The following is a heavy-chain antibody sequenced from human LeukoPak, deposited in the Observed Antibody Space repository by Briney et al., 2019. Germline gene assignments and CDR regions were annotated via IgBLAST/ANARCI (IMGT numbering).Heavy chain of an antibody. CDR2: IKQDGSEK. Sequence: ETLSLTCAVYGGSFSGYSWSWIRQPPGKGLEWVANIKQDGSEKYYVDSVKGRFTISRDNAKNSLYLQMNSLRAEDTAVYYCARDRYYYGSGSYPDYWGQGTLVTVSS. V-gene: IGHV3-7*01. CDR3: ARDRYYYGSGSYPDY. CDR1: GGSFSGYS. D-gene: IGHD3-10*01. J-gene: IGHJ4*02.